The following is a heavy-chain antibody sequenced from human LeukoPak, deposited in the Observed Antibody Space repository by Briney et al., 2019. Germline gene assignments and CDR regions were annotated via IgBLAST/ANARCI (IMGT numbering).Heavy chain of an antibody. CDR1: GGSISSSSYY. CDR2: IYYSGST. D-gene: IGHD6-19*01. CDR3: ARKGAVAGTRWFDP. Sequence: PSETLSLTCTVPGGSISSSSYYWGWIRQPPGKGLEWIGSIYYSGSTYYNPSLKSRVTISVDTSKNQFPLKLSSVTAADTAVYYCARKGAVAGTRWFDPWGQGTLVTVSS. V-gene: IGHV4-39*01. J-gene: IGHJ5*02.